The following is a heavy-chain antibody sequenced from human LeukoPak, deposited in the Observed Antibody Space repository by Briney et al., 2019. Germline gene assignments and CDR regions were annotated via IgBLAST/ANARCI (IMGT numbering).Heavy chain of an antibody. V-gene: IGHV1-3*01. CDR3: ARDLYYASSGGALHI. CDR1: GYRFTGYN. CDR2: INAENGDT. D-gene: IGHD3-22*01. Sequence: GASVKVSCKASGYRFTGYNIDWVRQAPGQRPEWMGRINAENGDTKYSQKFQGRVTITRDTFASTSYMELSSLRSEDTAIYYCARDLYYASSGGALHIWGQGTLFTVSS. J-gene: IGHJ3*02.